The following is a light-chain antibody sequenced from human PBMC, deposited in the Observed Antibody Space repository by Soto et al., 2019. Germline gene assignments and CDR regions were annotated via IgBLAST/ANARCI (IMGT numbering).Light chain of an antibody. V-gene: IGKV1D-13*01. CDR1: QGISRA. Sequence: AIQLTQSPSSLSAYVGDSVSITCRASQGISRALAWYQQKPGRAPKLLIYDASSLEGGVPSRFSGSRSGTDFTLTVSSLQPEDFATDYCQQFDDYPFTFGPGTKVDIK. CDR3: QQFDDYPFT. J-gene: IGKJ3*01. CDR2: DAS.